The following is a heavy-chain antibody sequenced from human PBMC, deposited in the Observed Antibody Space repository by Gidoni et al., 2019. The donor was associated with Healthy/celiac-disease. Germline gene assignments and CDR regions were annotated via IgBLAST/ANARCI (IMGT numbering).Heavy chain of an antibody. J-gene: IGHJ3*02. V-gene: IGHV3-21*01. Sequence: EVKLVESGGGLVKPGGSLRLSCAASGCTFSSYSMNWVRQAPGKGLEWVSSISSSSSYIYYADSVKGRFTISRDNAKNSLYLQMNSLRAEDTAVYYCANLEWSTGDAFDIWGQGTMVTVSS. D-gene: IGHD3-3*01. CDR3: ANLEWSTGDAFDI. CDR1: GCTFSSYS. CDR2: ISSSSSYI.